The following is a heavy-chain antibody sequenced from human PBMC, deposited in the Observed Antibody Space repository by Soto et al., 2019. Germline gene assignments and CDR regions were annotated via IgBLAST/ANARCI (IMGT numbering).Heavy chain of an antibody. D-gene: IGHD3-10*01. V-gene: IGHV2-70*11. CDR2: IDWDDDK. CDR3: ARKRITRVRGVINEGPRWFAP. J-gene: IGHJ5*02. Sequence: GSGPTLVNPTQTLTLTCTFSGFSLSTSGMCVSWIRQPPGKALEWLARIDWDDDKYYSTSLKTRLTISKDTSKNQVVLTMTNMEPVDTATYYCARKRITRVRGVINEGPRWFAPGGQETLFTVSS. CDR1: GFSLSTSGMC.